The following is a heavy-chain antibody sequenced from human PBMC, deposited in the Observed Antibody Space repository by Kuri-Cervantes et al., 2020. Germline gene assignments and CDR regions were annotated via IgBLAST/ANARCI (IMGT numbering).Heavy chain of an antibody. Sequence: ESLKISCAASGFTFSNAWMSWVRQAPGKGLEWVGYISYRGATSYNPSLTSRVSMSLDTSRNKVSLKLRSVTAADTALYFCARASEVIKIDYWGQGVLVTVSS. CDR3: ARASEVIKIDY. V-gene: IGHV4-59*01. CDR1: GFTFSNAW. J-gene: IGHJ4*02. D-gene: IGHD2/OR15-2a*01. CDR2: ISYRGAT.